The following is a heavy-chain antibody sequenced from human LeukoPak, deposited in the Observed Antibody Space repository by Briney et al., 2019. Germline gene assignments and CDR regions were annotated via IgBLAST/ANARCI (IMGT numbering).Heavy chain of an antibody. D-gene: IGHD5-18*01. Sequence: SVKVSCKASGGTFSSYAISWVRQAPGQGLEWMGRIIPIFGTANYAQKFQGRVTITTDESTSTAYMELSSLRSEDTAVYYCARDQGGYSYGYVDHWGQGTLVTVSS. J-gene: IGHJ4*02. V-gene: IGHV1-69*05. CDR3: ARDQGGYSYGYVDH. CDR1: GGTFSSYA. CDR2: IIPIFGTA.